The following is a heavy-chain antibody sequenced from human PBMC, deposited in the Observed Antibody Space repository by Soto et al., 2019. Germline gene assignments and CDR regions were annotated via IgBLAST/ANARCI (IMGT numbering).Heavy chain of an antibody. V-gene: IGHV1-69*12. J-gene: IGHJ4*02. CDR1: GGTFSTYA. D-gene: IGHD5-18*01. CDR3: ASGIQLWLRRINNGYSG. CDR2: IIPMFGTA. Sequence: QVQLVQSGAEVKKPESSVKVSCKAPGGTFSTYAISWVRQAPGQGLEWMGGIIPMFGTANYAKRFQERVTIPADESTNTVYMELSSLRSEDTAVYFCASGIQLWLRRINNGYSGWGQGTLVTVSS.